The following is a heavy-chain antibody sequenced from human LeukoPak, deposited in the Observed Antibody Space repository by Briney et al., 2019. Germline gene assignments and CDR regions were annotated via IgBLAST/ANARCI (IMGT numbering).Heavy chain of an antibody. CDR3: ARGSGFPVDAFDI. Sequence: GGSLRLSCAASGFTFSSYAMHWVRQAPGKGLKWVAVISYDGSNKYYADSVKGRFTISRDNSKNTVYLQMNSLRAEDTAVYYCARGSGFPVDAFDIWGQGTMVTVSS. CDR1: GFTFSSYA. V-gene: IGHV3-30-3*01. D-gene: IGHD3-22*01. CDR2: ISYDGSNK. J-gene: IGHJ3*02.